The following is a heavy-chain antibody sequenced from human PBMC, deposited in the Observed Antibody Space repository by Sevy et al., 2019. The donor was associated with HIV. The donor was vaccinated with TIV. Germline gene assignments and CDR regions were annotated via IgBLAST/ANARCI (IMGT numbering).Heavy chain of an antibody. CDR3: AKHYIHDIADGWYFDL. J-gene: IGHJ2*01. CDR1: GFTFNNYA. D-gene: IGHD6-13*01. Sequence: GGSLRLSCAASGFTFNNYAMSWVRQAPGKGLEGKGLEWVSTISGGGGGTYCADSVRGRLTISRDNSKNTLYLQVNSLRVEDTAVYYCAKHYIHDIADGWYFDLWGRGTLVTVSS. V-gene: IGHV3-23*01. CDR2: ISGGGGGT.